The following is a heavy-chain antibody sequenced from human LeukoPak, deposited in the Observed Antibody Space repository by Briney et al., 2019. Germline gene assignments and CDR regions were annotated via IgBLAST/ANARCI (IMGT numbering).Heavy chain of an antibody. J-gene: IGHJ6*03. CDR1: GYTFTSYD. CDR2: MNPNSVNT. CDR3: ARGGYYIDV. V-gene: IGHV1-8*02. Sequence: ASVKVSCKASGYTFTSYDINWVRQATGQGLEWMGWMNPNSVNTGYAQKFQGRVTITRNTSISTAYMELSSLKFEDTAVYYCARGGYYIDVWGKGTTVTVSS.